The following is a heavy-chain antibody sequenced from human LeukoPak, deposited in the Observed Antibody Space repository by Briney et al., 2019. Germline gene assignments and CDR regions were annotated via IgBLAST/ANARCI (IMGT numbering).Heavy chain of an antibody. J-gene: IGHJ4*02. CDR2: INPNSGGT. CDR3: ARGEITSGGVIVVFDY. D-gene: IGHD3-16*02. CDR1: GYTFTGYY. Sequence: ASLKVSCKSSGYTFTGYYMHWVRQAPGQGLEWMGWINPNSGGTNYAQKFHGRVTMTRDTSISTAYMELSRLRSDDTAVYYCARGEITSGGVIVVFDYWGRGTLVTVSS. V-gene: IGHV1-2*02.